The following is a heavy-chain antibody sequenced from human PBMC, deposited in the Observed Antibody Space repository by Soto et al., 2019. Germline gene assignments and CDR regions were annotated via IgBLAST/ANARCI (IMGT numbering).Heavy chain of an antibody. Sequence: LRLSCVASGYTFSTHAMIWVRQAPGKGLEWVSTFSGSGGNIYYAESVKGRLTISRDDSKNTLYLQMNSLRVEDTAVYYCAKDPPWTVGPLAMDVWGQGTTVTVSS. CDR1: GYTFSTHA. J-gene: IGHJ6*02. CDR2: FSGSGGNI. D-gene: IGHD2-2*01. V-gene: IGHV3-23*01. CDR3: AKDPPWTVGPLAMDV.